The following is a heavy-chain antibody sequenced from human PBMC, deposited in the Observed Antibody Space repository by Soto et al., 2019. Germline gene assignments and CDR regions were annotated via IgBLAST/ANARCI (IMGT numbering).Heavy chain of an antibody. CDR3: ARSVAVPGAHIDY. CDR1: GGSISGSY. Sequence: SETLSLTCSVSGGSISGSYWSWIRQSPGKGLEWLGYVYYTGSTNYSPSLRSRVSISVDTSKNEFSLRLSSVTTADTAVYFCARSVAVPGAHIDYWGQGTQVTVSS. V-gene: IGHV4-59*01. CDR2: VYYTGST. J-gene: IGHJ4*02. D-gene: IGHD6-19*01.